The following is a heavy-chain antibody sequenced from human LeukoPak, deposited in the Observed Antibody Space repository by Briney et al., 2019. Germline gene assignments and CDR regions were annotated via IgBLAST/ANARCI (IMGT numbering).Heavy chain of an antibody. J-gene: IGHJ4*02. V-gene: IGHV4-4*07. CDR3: ARTSIAARPLDY. Sequence: SETLSLTCTVSGGSISSYYWSWIRQPAGKGLEWIGRIYTSGSTNYNPSLKSRVTMSVDTSKTQFSLKLSSVTAADTAVYYCARTSIAARPLDYWGQGTLVTVSS. CDR2: IYTSGST. D-gene: IGHD6-6*01. CDR1: GGSISSYY.